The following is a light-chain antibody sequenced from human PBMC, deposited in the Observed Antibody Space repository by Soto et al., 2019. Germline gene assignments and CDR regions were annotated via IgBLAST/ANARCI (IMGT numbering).Light chain of an antibody. V-gene: IGKV1-5*01. CDR1: QSISNW. Sequence: DIPITRTPSTLSASVGDRVTITCRASQSISNWLAWYQQRPGKAPTLLIYDVSRLESGVPSRFSGSGSGTEFTLTISSLQPDDFATYYCQQYNSYSEAFGQGTKVDIK. J-gene: IGKJ1*01. CDR3: QQYNSYSEA. CDR2: DVS.